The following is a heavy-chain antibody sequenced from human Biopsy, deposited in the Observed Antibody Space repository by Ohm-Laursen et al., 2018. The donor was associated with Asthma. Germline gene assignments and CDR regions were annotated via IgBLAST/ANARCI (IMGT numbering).Heavy chain of an antibody. D-gene: IGHD6-13*01. CDR2: INPNSGGT. J-gene: IGHJ5*02. CDR1: GGTFNNYA. V-gene: IGHV1-2*06. CDR3: AGGQKSAGDRWFDP. Sequence: ASVKVSCKPSGGTFNNYAINWMRQAPGQGLEWMGRINPNSGGTNYAQKFQGRVTMTRDTSISTAYMEVSRLRSDDTAVYYCAGGQKSAGDRWFDPWGQGTLVTVSS.